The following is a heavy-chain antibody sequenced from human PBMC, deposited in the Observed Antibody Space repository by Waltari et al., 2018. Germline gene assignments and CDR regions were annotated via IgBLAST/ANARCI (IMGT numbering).Heavy chain of an antibody. Sequence: EVQLVESGGGLVQPGGSLRLSCAASGFTFSSYAMSWVRQAPGKGREWVSAISGSGGSTYDADSVKGRFTISRDNSKNTLYLQMNSLRAEDTAVYYCAKEGLRGSYNPRYYYYYYMDVWGKGTTVTVSS. CDR3: AKEGLRGSYNPRYYYYYYMDV. CDR2: ISGSGGST. CDR1: GFTFSSYA. V-gene: IGHV3-23*04. D-gene: IGHD1-26*01. J-gene: IGHJ6*03.